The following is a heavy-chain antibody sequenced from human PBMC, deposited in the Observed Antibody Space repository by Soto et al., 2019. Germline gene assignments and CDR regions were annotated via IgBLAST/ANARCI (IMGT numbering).Heavy chain of an antibody. Sequence: SLKVSCKASGGTFSSYAISWVRQAPGQGLEWMGGIIPIFGTANYAQKFQGRVTITADESTSTAYMELSSLRSEDTAVYYCARGDIVVVVAATPPNYYYYGMDVWGQGTTVTVSS. D-gene: IGHD2-15*01. CDR3: ARGDIVVVVAATPPNYYYYGMDV. V-gene: IGHV1-69*13. CDR2: IIPIFGTA. J-gene: IGHJ6*02. CDR1: GGTFSSYA.